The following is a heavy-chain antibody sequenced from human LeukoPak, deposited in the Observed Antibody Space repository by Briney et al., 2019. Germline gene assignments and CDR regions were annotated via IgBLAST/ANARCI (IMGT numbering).Heavy chain of an antibody. J-gene: IGHJ6*03. CDR1: GYTFTGYY. CDR3: NLIVVVTAVPYYYMDV. D-gene: IGHD2-2*01. Sequence: ASVKVSCKASGYTFTGYYMHWVRQAPGQGLEWMGWINPNSGGTNYAQKFQGRVTMTRDTSISTAYMELSRLRSDDTAVYYCNLIVVVTAVPYYYMDVWGKGTTVTVSS. CDR2: INPNSGGT. V-gene: IGHV1-2*02.